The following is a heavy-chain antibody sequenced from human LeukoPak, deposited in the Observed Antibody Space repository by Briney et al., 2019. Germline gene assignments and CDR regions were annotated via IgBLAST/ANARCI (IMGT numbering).Heavy chain of an antibody. CDR1: GFPFSSYA. D-gene: IGHD6-13*01. CDR2: IMQDGSEK. CDR3: AREVYSSSRPADAFDI. J-gene: IGHJ3*02. Sequence: GGSLRLSCTASGFPFSSYAMHWVRQAPGKGLEWVANIMQDGSEKNYVDSVKGRFTISRDNARNSLYLQMSSLGAEDTAVYYCAREVYSSSRPADAFDIWGQGTVVTVSS. V-gene: IGHV3-7*01.